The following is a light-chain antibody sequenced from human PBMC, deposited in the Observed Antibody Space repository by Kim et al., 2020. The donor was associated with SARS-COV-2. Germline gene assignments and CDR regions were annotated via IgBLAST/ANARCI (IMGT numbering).Light chain of an antibody. CDR2: LNSDGSH. Sequence: SVKLTCTLSSGHSSYAIAWHQQQPDKGPRYLMKLNSDGSHNKGDGIPDRFSGSSSGAERYLTISSLQSEDEADYYCQTWGTAIRVFGGGTQLTVL. CDR1: SGHSSYA. CDR3: QTWGTAIRV. V-gene: IGLV4-69*01. J-gene: IGLJ3*02.